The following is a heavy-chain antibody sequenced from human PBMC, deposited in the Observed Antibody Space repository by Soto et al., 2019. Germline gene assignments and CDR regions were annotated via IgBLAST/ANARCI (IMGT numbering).Heavy chain of an antibody. Sequence: TSETLSLTCAVSGGSFSCYYLSWLRQPPGKGLEWIGEINHSGSTNYNPSLKSRVTISVDTSKNQFSLKLSSVTAADTAVYYCARGREYCSGGSCYFSVFDYWGQGTLVNVSS. CDR2: INHSGST. D-gene: IGHD2-15*01. CDR1: GGSFSCYY. J-gene: IGHJ4*02. V-gene: IGHV4-34*01. CDR3: ARGREYCSGGSCYFSVFDY.